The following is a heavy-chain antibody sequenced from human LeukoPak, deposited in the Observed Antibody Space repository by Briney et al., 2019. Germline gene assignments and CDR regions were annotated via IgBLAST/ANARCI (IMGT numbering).Heavy chain of an antibody. Sequence: GESLKISCKGSGYSFTSYWISWVRQMPGKGLEWMGRIDPSDSYTNYSPSFQGHVTISADKSISTASLQWGSLKASDTAMYYCATVDTAMVTRDSYYYGMDVWGKGTTVTVSS. CDR2: IDPSDSYT. CDR3: ATVDTAMVTRDSYYYGMDV. V-gene: IGHV5-10-1*01. D-gene: IGHD5-18*01. CDR1: GYSFTSYW. J-gene: IGHJ6*04.